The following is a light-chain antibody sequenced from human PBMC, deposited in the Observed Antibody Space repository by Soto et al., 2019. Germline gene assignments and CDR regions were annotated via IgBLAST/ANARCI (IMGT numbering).Light chain of an antibody. CDR1: QSVSSR. J-gene: IGKJ5*01. CDR2: GAS. V-gene: IGKV3-20*01. Sequence: EIVLTPSPGTLSLSPGEMATLSCRASQSVSSRLAWYQQKPGQAPRLLISGASSRATGIPDRFSGSGSGTDFSLTIDRLEPEDFALYYCQHYGASPITFGQGTRLEIK. CDR3: QHYGASPIT.